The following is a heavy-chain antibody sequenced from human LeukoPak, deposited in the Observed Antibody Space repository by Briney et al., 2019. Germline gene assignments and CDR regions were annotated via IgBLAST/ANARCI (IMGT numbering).Heavy chain of an antibody. J-gene: IGHJ4*02. V-gene: IGHV3-30*02. CDR2: IRYDGSNK. D-gene: IGHD4-17*01. Sequence: GGPLRLSCAASGFTFSSYGMHWVRQAPGKGLEWVAFIRYDGSNKYYADSVKGRFTISRDYSKNTLYLQVNSLRPEDTAVYYCAKLSGAYGDSRDYWGQGTLVTVSS. CDR3: AKLSGAYGDSRDY. CDR1: GFTFSSYG.